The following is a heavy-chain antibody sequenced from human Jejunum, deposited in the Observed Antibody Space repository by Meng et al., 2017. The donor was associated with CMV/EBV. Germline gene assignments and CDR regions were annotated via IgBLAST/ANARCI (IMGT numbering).Heavy chain of an antibody. CDR3: AREHFISSYYYYAMDV. D-gene: IGHD6-6*01. Sequence: FTVSSNYMSWGRQTPGKGLEWVSVLYSGGITYYADSVKGRFTISRDNSKNTLYLQMNSLRAEDTAVYYCAREHFISSYYYYAMDVWGQGTTVTVSS. J-gene: IGHJ6*02. CDR1: FTVSSNY. CDR2: LYSGGIT. V-gene: IGHV3-66*02.